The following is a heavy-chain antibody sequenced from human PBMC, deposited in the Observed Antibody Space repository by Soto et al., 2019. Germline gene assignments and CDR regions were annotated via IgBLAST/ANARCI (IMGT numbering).Heavy chain of an antibody. CDR2: ISSSGGRS. Sequence: GGSLRLSCAASGFTFSSYAMSWVRQAPGKGLEWVSAISSSGGRSYYADSVKGRFTISRDNSKNTLYMQMNSLRAEDTAVYYCAKKIGAVAGPHFDYWGQGTLVTVSS. CDR3: AKKIGAVAGPHFDY. D-gene: IGHD6-19*01. CDR1: GFTFSSYA. J-gene: IGHJ4*02. V-gene: IGHV3-23*01.